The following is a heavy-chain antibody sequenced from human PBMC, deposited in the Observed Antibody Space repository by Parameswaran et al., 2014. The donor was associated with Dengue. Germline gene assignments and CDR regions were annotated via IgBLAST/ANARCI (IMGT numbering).Heavy chain of an antibody. D-gene: IGHD1-26*01. CDR3: AKHPEWELQGAGWFDP. J-gene: IGHJ5*02. V-gene: IGHV1-69*02. Sequence: WVRQAPGQGLEWMGRIIPILGIANYAQKFQGRVTITADKSTSTAYMELSSLRSEDTAVYYCAKHPEWELQGAGWFDPWGQGTLVTVSS. CDR2: IIPILGIA.